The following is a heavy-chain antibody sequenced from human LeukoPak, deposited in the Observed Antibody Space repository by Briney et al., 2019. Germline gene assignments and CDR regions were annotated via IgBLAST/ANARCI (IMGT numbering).Heavy chain of an antibody. CDR2: INAYNGNT. CDR1: GYTFTSYG. J-gene: IGHJ6*02. V-gene: IGHV1-18*01. Sequence: ASVKVSCKASGYTFTSYGISWVRQAPGQGLEWMGWINAYNGNTNYAQRLQGRVTMTTDTSTSTAHMELRSLRSDDTAVYYCARDHPLIRQWLPSLYGMDVWGQGTTVTVSS. CDR3: ARDHPLIRQWLPSLYGMDV. D-gene: IGHD6-19*01.